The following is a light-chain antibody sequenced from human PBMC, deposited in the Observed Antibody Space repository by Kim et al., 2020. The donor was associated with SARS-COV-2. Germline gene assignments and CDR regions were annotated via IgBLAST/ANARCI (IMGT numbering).Light chain of an antibody. CDR3: QQYGLSPYT. J-gene: IGKJ2*01. CDR2: SVS. V-gene: IGKV3-20*01. CDR1: QSVSGTN. Sequence: IVLTQSPGTLSLSPGDRATLSCRASQSVSGTNLAWYRQKPGQAPRPLIYSVSSRATGIPDRFSGSGSGTDFTLTISSLEPEDFAVYYCQQYGLSPYTFGQGTKLGI.